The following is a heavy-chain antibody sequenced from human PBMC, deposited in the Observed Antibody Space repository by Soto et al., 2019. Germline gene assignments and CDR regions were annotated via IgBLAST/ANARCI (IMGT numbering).Heavy chain of an antibody. CDR1: GGPISSGDYY. Sequence: SETLSLTCTVSGGPISSGDYYWSWIRQPPGKGLEWIGYIYYSGSTYYNPSLKSRVTISVDTSKNQFSLKLSSVTAADTAVYYCARASPPVLLWFGENFDYWGQGTLVTVSS. CDR3: ARASPPVLLWFGENFDY. D-gene: IGHD3-10*01. V-gene: IGHV4-30-4*01. CDR2: IYYSGST. J-gene: IGHJ4*02.